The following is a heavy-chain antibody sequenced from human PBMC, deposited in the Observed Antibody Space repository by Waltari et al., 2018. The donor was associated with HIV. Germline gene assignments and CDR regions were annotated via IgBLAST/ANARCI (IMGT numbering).Heavy chain of an antibody. D-gene: IGHD1-20*01. J-gene: IGHJ6*02. V-gene: IGHV1-69*12. CDR2: INPKLGTP. CDR1: GGTFSSYA. Sequence: QVQLVQSGAEVKRPGSSVKVSCKASGGTFSSYAISWVRQAPGQGLEWMGGINPKLGTPKDAQKFQGRVTITADESTITAYMDLSSLRSEDTAVYYCTRGRYNWHDVGYYYNYDMDVWGQGTTVTVSS. CDR3: TRGRYNWHDVGYYYNYDMDV.